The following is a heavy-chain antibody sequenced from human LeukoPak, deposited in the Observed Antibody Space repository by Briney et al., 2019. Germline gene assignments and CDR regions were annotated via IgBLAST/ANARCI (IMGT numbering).Heavy chain of an antibody. D-gene: IGHD3-22*01. CDR2: IIPILGIA. Sequence: GASVKVSWKASGGTFSSYAISWVRQAPGQGLEWMGRIIPILGIANYAQKFQGRVTITADKSTSTAYMELSSLRSEDTAVYYCARDPFSSYYDSSGSFDYWGQGTLVTVSS. J-gene: IGHJ4*02. V-gene: IGHV1-69*04. CDR3: ARDPFSSYYDSSGSFDY. CDR1: GGTFSSYA.